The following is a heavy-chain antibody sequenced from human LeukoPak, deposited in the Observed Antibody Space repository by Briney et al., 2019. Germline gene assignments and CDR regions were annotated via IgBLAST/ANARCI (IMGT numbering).Heavy chain of an antibody. V-gene: IGHV3-23*01. CDR3: AKTGYSSTWYGGGQDY. CDR2: ISGSGGNT. D-gene: IGHD6-13*01. Sequence: GGSLRLPCAASGFTFNSYVMSWVRQAPGKGLEWVSAISGSGGNTYYADSVKGRITISRDNSKNTLYLQVYSLRAEDTAVYYCAKTGYSSTWYGGGQDYWGQGTLVTVSS. CDR1: GFTFNSYV. J-gene: IGHJ4*02.